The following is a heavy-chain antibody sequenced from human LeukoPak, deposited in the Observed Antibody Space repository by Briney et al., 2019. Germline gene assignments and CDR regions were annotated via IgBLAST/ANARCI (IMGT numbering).Heavy chain of an antibody. Sequence: SVKVSCKASGGTFSSYAISWVRQAPGQGLEWMGRIIPILGIANYAQKFQGRVTITADKSTSTAYMEPSSLRSEDTAVYYCARTGGDGGNLDYWGQGTLVTVSS. D-gene: IGHD4-23*01. CDR2: IIPILGIA. J-gene: IGHJ4*02. CDR3: ARTGGDGGNLDY. V-gene: IGHV1-69*04. CDR1: GGTFSSYA.